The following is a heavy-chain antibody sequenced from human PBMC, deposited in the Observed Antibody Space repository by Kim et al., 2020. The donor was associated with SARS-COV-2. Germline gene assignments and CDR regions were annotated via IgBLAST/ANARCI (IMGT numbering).Heavy chain of an antibody. CDR2: INHSGCT. CDR3: ARWTTVTTQPYYYYGMDV. CDR1: GGSFSGYY. Sequence: SETLSLTCAVYGGSFSGYYWSWIRQPPGKGLEWIGEINHSGCTNYNPSLKSRVIILVDTSKNQFSLMLSSVTAADTAVYYCARWTTVTTQPYYYYGMDVWGQGTTVTVSS. J-gene: IGHJ6*02. D-gene: IGHD4-17*01. V-gene: IGHV4-34*01.